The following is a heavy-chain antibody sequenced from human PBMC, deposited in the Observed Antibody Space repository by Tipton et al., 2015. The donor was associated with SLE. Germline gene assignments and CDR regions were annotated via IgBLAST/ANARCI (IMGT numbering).Heavy chain of an antibody. V-gene: IGHV3-23*01. CDR1: GFSFSNYA. CDR2: VSGSGSRT. Sequence: SLRLSCAASGFSFSNYAMSWVRQGPGKGLEWVSRVSGSGSRTYYADSVKGRFTISRDKSKNTMYLQMNSLRAEDTAVYYCARERIYGGWFDPWGQGSLVTVSS. D-gene: IGHD4-23*01. J-gene: IGHJ5*02. CDR3: ARERIYGGWFDP.